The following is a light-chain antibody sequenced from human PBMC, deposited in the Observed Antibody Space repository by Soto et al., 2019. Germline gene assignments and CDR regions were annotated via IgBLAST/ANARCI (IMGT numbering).Light chain of an antibody. Sequence: QSVLTQHPSVSGAPGQRVTISCTGSSSNIGAGYDVHWYQQLPGTAPKLLIYGNSNRPSGVPDRFSGSKSGTSASLAITGLQAEDEADYYCQSYDSSLSGFYVFGIGTKLTVL. CDR3: QSYDSSLSGFYV. CDR1: SSNIGAGYD. CDR2: GNS. J-gene: IGLJ1*01. V-gene: IGLV1-40*01.